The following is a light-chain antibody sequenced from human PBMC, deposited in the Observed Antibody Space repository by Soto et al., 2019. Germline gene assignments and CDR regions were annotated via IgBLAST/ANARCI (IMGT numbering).Light chain of an antibody. V-gene: IGLV1-40*01. CDR2: GNS. Sequence: QSVLTQPPSVSGAPGQTVTISCTGSSSNIGAGYDVHWYQQLPGTAPKLLIYGNSNRPSGVPDRFSGSKSGISASLAITGLQADDEADYYCQSYDSSLSASDVFGTGTKLTVL. CDR1: SSNIGAGYD. CDR3: QSYDSSLSASDV. J-gene: IGLJ1*01.